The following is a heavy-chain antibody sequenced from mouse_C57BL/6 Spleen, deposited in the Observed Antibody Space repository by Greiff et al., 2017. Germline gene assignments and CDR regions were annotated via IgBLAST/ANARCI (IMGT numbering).Heavy chain of an antibody. V-gene: IGHV1-59*01. Sequence: QVQLQQPGAELVRPGTSVKLSCKASGYTFTSYWMHWVKQRPGQGLEWIGVIDPSDSYTNYNQKFKGKATLTVDTSSSTAYMQLSSLTSEDSAVYYCAREFITTASYYFDYWGQGTTLTVS. J-gene: IGHJ2*01. D-gene: IGHD1-1*01. CDR1: GYTFTSYW. CDR3: AREFITTASYYFDY. CDR2: IDPSDSYT.